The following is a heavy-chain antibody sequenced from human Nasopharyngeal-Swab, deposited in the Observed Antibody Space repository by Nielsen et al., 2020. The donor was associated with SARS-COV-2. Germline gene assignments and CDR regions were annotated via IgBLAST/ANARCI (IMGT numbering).Heavy chain of an antibody. V-gene: IGHV3-23*01. CDR1: GFTFSSYA. D-gene: IGHD4-23*01. CDR2: ISSSGGST. CDR3: ANLPSVVTPFDY. Sequence: GESLKISCAASGFTFSSYAMSWVRQAPGKGLEWVSAISSSGGSTYYADSVKGRFTISRDNSKNTLYLQMNSLRAEDTAVYYCANLPSVVTPFDYWGQGTLVTVSS. J-gene: IGHJ4*02.